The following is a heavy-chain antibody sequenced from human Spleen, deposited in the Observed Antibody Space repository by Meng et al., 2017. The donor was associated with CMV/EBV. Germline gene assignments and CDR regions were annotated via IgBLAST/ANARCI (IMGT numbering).Heavy chain of an antibody. Sequence: GESLKISCAASGFTFRIYAMTWVRQAPGKGLEWVSGTSGSGVSTYYADSVKGRFTISRDNSNNTLYLQMNSLRAEDTAVYYCAKGGGNYPTNGMDVWGQGTTVTVSS. CDR3: AKGGGNYPTNGMDV. CDR2: TSGSGVST. D-gene: IGHD4-11*01. J-gene: IGHJ6*02. CDR1: GFTFRIYA. V-gene: IGHV3-23*01.